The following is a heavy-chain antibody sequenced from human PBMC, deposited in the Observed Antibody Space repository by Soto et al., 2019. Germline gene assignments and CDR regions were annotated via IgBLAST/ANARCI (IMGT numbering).Heavy chain of an antibody. CDR1: GGTFSSYA. CDR2: IIPIFGTA. V-gene: IGHV1-69*13. CDR3: ARDDYGGNSAHY. D-gene: IGHD4-17*01. J-gene: IGHJ4*02. Sequence: EASVKVSFKASGGTFSSYAISWVRQAPGQGLEWMGGIIPIFGTANYAQKFQGRVTITADESTSTAYMELSSLRSEDTAVYYCARDDYGGNSAHYWGQGTLVTVSS.